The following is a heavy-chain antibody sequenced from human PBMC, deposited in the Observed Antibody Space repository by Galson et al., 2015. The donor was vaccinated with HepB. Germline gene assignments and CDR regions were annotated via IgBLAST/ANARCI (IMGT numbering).Heavy chain of an antibody. V-gene: IGHV3-23*01. Sequence: SLRLSCAASGFIFSNFDMIWVRQAPGKWLEWVSAVSNGGDRTYYADSVKGRFTISRDNAKNTVYLQMHSLRAEDTAVYYCAKDLQRSSGWFSVEYWGQGALVTVSS. CDR2: VSNGGDRT. J-gene: IGHJ4*02. CDR1: GFIFSNFD. CDR3: AKDLQRSSGWFSVEY. D-gene: IGHD6-19*01.